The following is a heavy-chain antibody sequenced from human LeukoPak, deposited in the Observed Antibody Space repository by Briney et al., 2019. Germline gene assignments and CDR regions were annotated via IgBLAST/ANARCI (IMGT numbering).Heavy chain of an antibody. Sequence: ASVTVTFSASGYTLTSYGISWVRQAPGQGLEWMGWISAYNGNTNYAQKLQGRVTMTTDTSTSTAYMELRSLRSDDTAVYYCARRPSDYGDYTYYYYYMRVWAKGTTVTVSS. CDR3: ARRPSDYGDYTYYYYYMRV. D-gene: IGHD4-17*01. CDR2: ISAYNGNT. CDR1: GYTLTSYG. V-gene: IGHV1-18*01. J-gene: IGHJ6*03.